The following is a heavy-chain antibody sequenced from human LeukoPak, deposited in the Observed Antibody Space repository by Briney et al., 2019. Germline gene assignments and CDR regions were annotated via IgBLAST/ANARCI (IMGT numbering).Heavy chain of an antibody. D-gene: IGHD3-10*01. CDR3: ARGAYGSGSYFPDY. J-gene: IGHJ4*02. CDR1: GFTVSSNS. V-gene: IGHV3-53*04. CDR2: IYSDGST. Sequence: GGSLRLSCAASGFTVSSNSMSWVRQAPGKGLEWVSVIYSDGSTYYADSVKGRFTITRHNSKNTLYLQMNSLRAEDTAVYYCARGAYGSGSYFPDYWGQGTLVTVSS.